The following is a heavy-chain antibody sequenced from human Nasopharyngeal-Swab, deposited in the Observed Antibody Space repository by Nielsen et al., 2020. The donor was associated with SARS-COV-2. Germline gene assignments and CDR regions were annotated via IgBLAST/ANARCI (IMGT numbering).Heavy chain of an antibody. V-gene: IGHV3-7*03. CDR2: IKQDGSEK. D-gene: IGHD3-3*01. CDR3: ARDIRHYDFWSGYYTGIYFQH. J-gene: IGHJ1*01. Sequence: WIRQPPGKGLEWVANIKQDGSEKYYVDSVKGRFTISRDNAKNSLYLQMNSLRAEDTAVHYCARDIRHYDFWSGYYTGIYFQHWGQGTLVTVSS.